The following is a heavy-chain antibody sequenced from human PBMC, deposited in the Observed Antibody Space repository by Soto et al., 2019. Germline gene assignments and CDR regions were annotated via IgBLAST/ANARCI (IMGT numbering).Heavy chain of an antibody. CDR3: ARDGGRDHYDSSGSINY. CDR1: GFSVSSNY. CDR2: IYSGDAT. D-gene: IGHD3-22*01. J-gene: IGHJ4*02. V-gene: IGHV3-53*01. Sequence: GGSLRLSCVASGFSVSSNYMGWVRQAPGKGPEWVSGIYSGDATFYADSVKGRFTISKDNFMNTLYLQMNSLRAEDTAVYYCARDGGRDHYDSSGSINYWGQGTLVTVSS.